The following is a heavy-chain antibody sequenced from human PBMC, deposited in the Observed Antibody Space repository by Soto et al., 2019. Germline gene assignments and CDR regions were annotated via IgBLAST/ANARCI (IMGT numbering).Heavy chain of an antibody. V-gene: IGHV1-69*13. J-gene: IGHJ6*02. CDR3: ARDLTRIVVVPAAIGTYGMDV. D-gene: IGHD2-2*02. CDR1: GGTFSSYA. Sequence: ASVKVSCKASGGTFSSYAISWARQAPGQGLEWMGGIIPIFGTANYAQKFQGRVTITADESTSTAYMELSSLRSEDTAVYYCARDLTRIVVVPAAIGTYGMDVWGQGTTVTVSS. CDR2: IIPIFGTA.